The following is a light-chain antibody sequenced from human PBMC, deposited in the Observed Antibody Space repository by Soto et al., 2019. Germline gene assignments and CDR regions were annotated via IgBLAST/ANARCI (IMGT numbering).Light chain of an antibody. Sequence: DIQMTQSPSTLSESVGDRVTITCRASQSISSWLAWYQQKPGKAPKLLIYKASSLESGVPSRFSGSGSGTEFTLTISSLQPDDFATYYCQQYNSYSPETFGQGTKVEIK. CDR2: KAS. CDR3: QQYNSYSPET. J-gene: IGKJ1*01. V-gene: IGKV1-5*03. CDR1: QSISSW.